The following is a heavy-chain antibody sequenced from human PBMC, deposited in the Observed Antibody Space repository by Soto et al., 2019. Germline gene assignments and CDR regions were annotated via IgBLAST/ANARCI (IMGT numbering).Heavy chain of an antibody. J-gene: IGHJ6*03. V-gene: IGHV1-8*01. Sequence: ASVKVSCKASGYTFTSYDINWVRQATGQGLEWMGWMNPNSGNTGYAQKFQGRVTMTRNTSISTAYMELSSLRSEDTAVYYCARGLIMITFGGIIRTRGYYYYYMDVWGKGTTVTVSS. CDR1: GYTFTSYD. CDR2: MNPNSGNT. CDR3: ARGLIMITFGGIIRTRGYYYYYMDV. D-gene: IGHD3-16*02.